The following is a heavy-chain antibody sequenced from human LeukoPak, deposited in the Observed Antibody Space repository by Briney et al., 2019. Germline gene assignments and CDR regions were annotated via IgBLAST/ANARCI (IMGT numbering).Heavy chain of an antibody. CDR1: GFTFSSYG. CDR3: AKSTGDGSALDF. J-gene: IGHJ3*01. CDR2: IRYDGSSK. D-gene: IGHD7-27*01. V-gene: IGHV3-30*02. Sequence: PGGSLRLSRAASGFTFSSYGIHWVRQAPGKGLEWVAFIRYDGSSKYYADSVKGRFTISRDNSKNTLDLQMNSLRVEDTAVYYCAKSTGDGSALDFWGQGTMVTVSS.